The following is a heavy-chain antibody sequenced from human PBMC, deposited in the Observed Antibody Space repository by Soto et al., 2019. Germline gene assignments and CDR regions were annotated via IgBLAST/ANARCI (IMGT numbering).Heavy chain of an antibody. CDR1: GESFSGYY. D-gene: IGHD3-16*01. CDR3: ARGKNDYIWGSYTT. Sequence: SETLSLTCAVYGESFSGYYWSWIRQPPGKGLEWIGEINHSGSTNYNPSLKSRVTISVDTSKNQFSLKLSSVTAADTAVYYCARGKNDYIWGSYTTWGQGTLVPVSS. V-gene: IGHV4-34*01. J-gene: IGHJ5*02. CDR2: INHSGST.